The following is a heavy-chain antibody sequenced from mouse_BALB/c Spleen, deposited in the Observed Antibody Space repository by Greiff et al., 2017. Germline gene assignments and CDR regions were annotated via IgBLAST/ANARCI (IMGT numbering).Heavy chain of an antibody. CDR1: GFTFSSFG. V-gene: IGHV5-17*02. Sequence: EVKLVESGGGLVQPGGSRKLSCAASGFTFSSFGMHWVRQAPEKGLEWVAYISSGSSTIYYADTVKGRFTISRDNPKNTLFLQMTSLRSEDTAMYYCARSGSYYGSSYWYFDVWVAGTTVTVSS. D-gene: IGHD1-1*01. J-gene: IGHJ1*01. CDR2: ISSGSSTI. CDR3: ARSGSYYGSSYWYFDV.